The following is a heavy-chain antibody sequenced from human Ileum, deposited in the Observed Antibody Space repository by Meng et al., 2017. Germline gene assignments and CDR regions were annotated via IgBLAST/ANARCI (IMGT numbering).Heavy chain of an antibody. CDR3: ARRIRGGSYLG. J-gene: IGHJ4*02. D-gene: IGHD1-26*01. V-gene: IGHV4-34*01. CDR2: IHYSGST. CDR1: GDSFTDYY. Sequence: QLQLMQWGAGMLKPSETLSLTCNVYGDSFTDYYWNWIRQPPGKGLEWLGEIHYSGSTNYNPSLESRVTISEDTSQKQFSLRLSSVTAADTAVYYCARRIRGGSYLGWGQGTLVTVSS.